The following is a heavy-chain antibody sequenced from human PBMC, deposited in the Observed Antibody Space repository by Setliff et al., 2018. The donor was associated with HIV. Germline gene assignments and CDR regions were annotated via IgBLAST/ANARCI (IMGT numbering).Heavy chain of an antibody. Sequence: NPSETLSLTCTVSGGSIGGYYWSWIRQPPGTGLEWLGCTYSGGSTNYNPSLESRVTISLDTSKNQFSLRLTSVTAADTAVYYCARVRSYGSAYDAFDVWGPGTMVTVSS. D-gene: IGHD3-10*01. CDR1: GGSIGGYY. CDR2: TYSGGST. CDR3: ARVRSYGSAYDAFDV. V-gene: IGHV4-4*08. J-gene: IGHJ3*01.